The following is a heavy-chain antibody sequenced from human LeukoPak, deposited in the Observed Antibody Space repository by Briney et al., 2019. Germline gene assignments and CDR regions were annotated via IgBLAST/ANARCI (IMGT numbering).Heavy chain of an antibody. D-gene: IGHD6-19*01. V-gene: IGHV4-39*01. J-gene: IGHJ4*02. CDR3: ARHGAATGYSSGWYDTY. Sequence: PSETLSLTCTVSGGSISSSSYYWGWIRQPPGKGLEWIGSIYYSGSTYYNPSLKSRVTISVDTSKSQFSLKLSSVTAADTAVYYCARHGAATGYSSGWYDTYWGQGTLVTVSS. CDR2: IYYSGST. CDR1: GGSISSSSYY.